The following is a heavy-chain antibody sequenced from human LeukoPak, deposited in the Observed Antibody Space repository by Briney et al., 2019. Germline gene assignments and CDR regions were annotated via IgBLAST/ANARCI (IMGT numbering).Heavy chain of an antibody. J-gene: IGHJ5*02. Sequence: GASAKVSCKASGYTFTGYYMHWVRQAPGQGLECVGWINPNSGGTNYAQKFQGRVTMTRDTSISTAYMELSRLRSDDTAVYYCARGGSGSYFSWLGPWGQGTLVTVSS. CDR1: GYTFTGYY. D-gene: IGHD3-10*01. CDR3: ARGGSGSYFSWLGP. V-gene: IGHV1-2*02. CDR2: INPNSGGT.